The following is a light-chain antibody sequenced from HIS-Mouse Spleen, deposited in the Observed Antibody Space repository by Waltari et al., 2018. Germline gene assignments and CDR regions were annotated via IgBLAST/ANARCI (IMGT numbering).Light chain of an antibody. CDR2: EDS. CDR1: ALPTKY. CDR3: YSTDSSGNHRV. Sequence: SYELTQPPSVSVSPGQTARITLPGPALPTKYAYCYQQKSGQAPVLVIYEDSKRPSGIPERFSGSSSGTMATLTIRGAQVEDEADYYCYSTDSSGNHRVFGGGTKLTVL. V-gene: IGLV3-10*01. J-gene: IGLJ2*01.